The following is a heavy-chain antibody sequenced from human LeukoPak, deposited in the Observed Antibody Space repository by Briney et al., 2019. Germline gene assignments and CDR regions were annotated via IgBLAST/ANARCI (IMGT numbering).Heavy chain of an antibody. CDR1: GYTFTGYY. J-gene: IGHJ4*02. CDR3: ARGLYYYDSSGYYLDY. D-gene: IGHD3-22*01. V-gene: IGHV1-2*02. Sequence: ASVKVSCKASGYTFTGYYMHWVRQAPGQGLEWMGWINPNSGGTNYAQKLQGRVTMTTDTSTSTAYMELRSLRSDDTAVYYCARGLYYYDSSGYYLDYWGQGILVTVSS. CDR2: INPNSGGT.